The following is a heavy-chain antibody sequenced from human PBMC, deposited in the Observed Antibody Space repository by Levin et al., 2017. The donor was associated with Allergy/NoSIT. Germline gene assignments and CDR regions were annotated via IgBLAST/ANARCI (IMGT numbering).Heavy chain of an antibody. Sequence: PGGSLRLSCAASGFTFSSYGMHWVRQAPGKGLEWVAVIWYDGSNKYYADSVKGRFTITRDNSKNTLNLQMNSLGAEDTAVYYCARGPVAEGHYFDCWGQGTLVTVSS. CDR1: GFTFSSYG. CDR2: IWYDGSNK. CDR3: ARGPVAEGHYFDC. D-gene: IGHD6-19*01. V-gene: IGHV3-33*01. J-gene: IGHJ4*02.